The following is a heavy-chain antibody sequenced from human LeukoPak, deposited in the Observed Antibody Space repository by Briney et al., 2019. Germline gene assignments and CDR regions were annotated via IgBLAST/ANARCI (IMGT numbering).Heavy chain of an antibody. CDR3: AREVSADTYYYYYGMDV. D-gene: IGHD1-14*01. J-gene: IGHJ6*02. V-gene: IGHV6-1*01. Sequence: QTLSLTSAISGDSVSSNSAAWNWIRQSPSRGLEWLGRTYYRSKWYNDYAVSVKSRITINPDTSKNQFSLQLNSVTPEDTAVYYCAREVSADTYYYYYGMDVWGQGTTVTVSS. CDR2: TYYRSKWYN. CDR1: GDSVSSNSAA.